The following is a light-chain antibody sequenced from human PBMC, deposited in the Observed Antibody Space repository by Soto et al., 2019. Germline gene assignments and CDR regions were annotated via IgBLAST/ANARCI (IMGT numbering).Light chain of an antibody. CDR1: QSISSW. Sequence: DIQMTQSPSTLSASVGDRVTITCRASQSISSWLAWYQQKPGKAPYLLIYKASSLQGGVPLRFSGSGSGTEFTLTINSLQPDDFATYYCQQYNNYPSTFGGGTKVEIQ. CDR2: KAS. CDR3: QQYNNYPST. J-gene: IGKJ4*01. V-gene: IGKV1-5*03.